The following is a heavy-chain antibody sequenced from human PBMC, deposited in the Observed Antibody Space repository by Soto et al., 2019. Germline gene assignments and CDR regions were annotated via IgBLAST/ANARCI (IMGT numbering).Heavy chain of an antibody. CDR2: ISGSVGST. J-gene: IGHJ4*02. CDR3: AKAGGAAGTVDYFDY. CDR1: GFIFENFA. D-gene: IGHD6-13*01. V-gene: IGHV3-23*01. Sequence: GGSLRLSCAASGFIFENFAINWVRQSPGKGLEWVSVISGSVGSTYYADSVKGRFTITRDNSKNTLYLQMNSLRAEDTAVYYCAKAGGAAGTVDYFDYWGQGTLVTVSS.